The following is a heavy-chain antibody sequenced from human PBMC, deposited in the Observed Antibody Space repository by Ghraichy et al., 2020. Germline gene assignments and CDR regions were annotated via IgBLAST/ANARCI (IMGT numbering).Heavy chain of an antibody. CDR3: GKGIAAAGKVTPVDH. CDR2: VSGSGSAT. V-gene: IGHV3-23*01. J-gene: IGHJ4*02. D-gene: IGHD6-13*01. CDR1: GFTLRSYA. Sequence: GESMNISCAASGFTLRSYAMTWVRQAPGKGLEWVSSVSGSGSATYYADSVKGRFTISRDNANNTLYLQMNSLRAEDTAVYYCGKGIAAAGKVTPVDHWGQGTLVTVSS.